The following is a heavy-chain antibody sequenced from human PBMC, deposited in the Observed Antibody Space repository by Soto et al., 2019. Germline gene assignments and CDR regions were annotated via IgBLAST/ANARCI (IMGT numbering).Heavy chain of an antibody. CDR1: GFTFGSYW. V-gene: IGHV3-74*01. D-gene: IGHD3-10*01. CDR2: INGDGRIT. Sequence: EVHLVESGGGFVQPGRSLRISCGASGFTFGSYWMDWVRQAPGKGLVWVSRINGDGRITTYADSVKGRFTISRDNAGSTLYLQMNSLRVDDTAVYYCSRETLWFGESPKSGGQGTLVTVSS. J-gene: IGHJ4*02. CDR3: SRETLWFGESPKS.